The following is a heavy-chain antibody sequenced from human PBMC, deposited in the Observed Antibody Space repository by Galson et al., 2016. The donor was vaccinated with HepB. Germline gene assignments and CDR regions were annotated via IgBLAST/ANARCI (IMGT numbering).Heavy chain of an antibody. CDR2: IFTDGSGT. Sequence: SLRLSCAASAFTFSAYPMHWVRQAPGKGLVWLSRIFTDGSGTLYADSVKGRFTISRDNAKNTLFLQMNSLRADDTAVYYCGRVSKYGFDMWGQGTMVTVSS. J-gene: IGHJ3*02. V-gene: IGHV3-74*01. CDR1: AFTFSAYP. CDR3: GRVSKYGFDM.